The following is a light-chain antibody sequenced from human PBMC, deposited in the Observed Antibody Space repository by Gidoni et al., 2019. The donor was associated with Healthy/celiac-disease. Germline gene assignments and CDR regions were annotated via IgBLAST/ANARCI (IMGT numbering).Light chain of an antibody. CDR3: QQASSCPHT. CDR2: AAA. J-gene: IGKJ2*01. CDR1: QGISSW. Sequence: DIQKTKSPSSVSASVGDRVTTTCRTSQGISSWLAWYQQKPGKAPKLLINAAASLQSGVPSRFSGSGSGTNVTLPISSLQPQDYATYYYQQASSCPHTFGQGTKLEIK. V-gene: IGKV1-12*01.